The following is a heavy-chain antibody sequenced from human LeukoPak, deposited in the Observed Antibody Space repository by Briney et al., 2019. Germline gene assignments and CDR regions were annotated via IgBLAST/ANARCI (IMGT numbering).Heavy chain of an antibody. D-gene: IGHD3-22*01. Sequence: GGSLRLSCAASGFTVSSNIMGWVRQAPGKGLEWVSAIYRGGATYYADSVKGRFTISRDNSKNTLYLQMNSLRAEDTAVYYCARHYDGSGSSYYALDVWGQGTTVTVSS. CDR2: IYRGGAT. CDR1: GFTVSSNI. J-gene: IGHJ6*02. V-gene: IGHV3-53*01. CDR3: ARHYDGSGSSYYALDV.